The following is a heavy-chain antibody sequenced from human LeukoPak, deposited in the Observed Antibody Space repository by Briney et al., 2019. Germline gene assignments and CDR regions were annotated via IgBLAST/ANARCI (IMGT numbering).Heavy chain of an antibody. CDR2: ISYDGSNK. Sequence: GGSLRLSCAASGFTFSSYAMHWVRQAPGKGLEWVAVISYDGSNKYYADSVKGRFTICRDNSKNTLYLQMNSLRAEDTAVYYCAIEIPVFLGIVVVPAAIARRGGMDVWGKGTTVTVSS. J-gene: IGHJ6*04. D-gene: IGHD2-2*03. CDR3: AIEIPVFLGIVVVPAAIARRGGMDV. V-gene: IGHV3-30*04. CDR1: GFTFSSYA.